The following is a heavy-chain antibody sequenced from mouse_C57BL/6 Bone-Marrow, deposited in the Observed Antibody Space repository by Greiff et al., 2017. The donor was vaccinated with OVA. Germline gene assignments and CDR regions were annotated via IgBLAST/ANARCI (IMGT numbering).Heavy chain of an antibody. CDR1: GYTFTDYY. CDR2: INPNTGGT. Sequence: VQLQQSGPELVKPGASVKISCKASGYTFTDYYMNWVKQSHGKSLEWIGDINPNTGGTSYNQKFKGKATWTVDKSSSTAYMELRSLTSEDSAVYYCAIWLLTFYYAMDYWGQGTSVTVSS. J-gene: IGHJ4*01. CDR3: AIWLLTFYYAMDY. V-gene: IGHV1-26*01. D-gene: IGHD2-2*01.